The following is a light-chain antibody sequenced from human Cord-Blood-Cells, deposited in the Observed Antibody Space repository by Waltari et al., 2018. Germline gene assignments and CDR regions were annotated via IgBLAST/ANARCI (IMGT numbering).Light chain of an antibody. Sequence: DIQLTQSPSSLSASVRDRVTITCRASQSSSSYLNWYQQKPGKAPKLLIYAASSLQRCVPSRFSVSGSETDFTLTISSLQPEEFATYYCQQSNSTPPTFDQGTKVEIK. CDR3: QQSNSTPPT. V-gene: IGKV1-39*01. CDR2: AAS. CDR1: QSSSSY. J-gene: IGKJ1*01.